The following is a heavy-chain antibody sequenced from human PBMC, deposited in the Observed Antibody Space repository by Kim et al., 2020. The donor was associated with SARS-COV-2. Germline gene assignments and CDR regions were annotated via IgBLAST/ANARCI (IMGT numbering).Heavy chain of an antibody. Sequence: SETLSLTCTVSGGSISSYYWSWIRQPPGKGLEWIGYIYYSGSTNYNPSLKSRVTISVDTSKNQFSLKLSSVTAADTAVYYCARGRDWNAPRGFYYYYGMDVWGQGTTVTVSS. CDR1: GGSISSYY. CDR3: ARGRDWNAPRGFYYYYGMDV. J-gene: IGHJ6*02. CDR2: IYYSGST. V-gene: IGHV4-59*13. D-gene: IGHD1-1*01.